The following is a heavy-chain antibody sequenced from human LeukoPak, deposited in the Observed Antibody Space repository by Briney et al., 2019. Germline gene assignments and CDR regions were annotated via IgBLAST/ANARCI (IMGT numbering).Heavy chain of an antibody. CDR3: ARSMYYYDSSGYYDAFDI. Sequence: SETLSLTCTVSGGSISSSSYYWGWIRQPPGMGLEWIGSIYYSGSTYYNPSLKSRVTISVDTSKNQFSLKLSSVTAADTAVYYCARSMYYYDSSGYYDAFDIRGQGTMVAVSS. D-gene: IGHD3-22*01. CDR2: IYYSGST. CDR1: GGSISSSSYY. J-gene: IGHJ3*02. V-gene: IGHV4-39*01.